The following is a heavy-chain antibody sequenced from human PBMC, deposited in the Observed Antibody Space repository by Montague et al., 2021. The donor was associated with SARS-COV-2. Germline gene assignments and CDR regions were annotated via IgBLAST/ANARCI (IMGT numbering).Heavy chain of an antibody. CDR2: ISYSGRT. CDR3: ARVQGITMIVVVIGAFDI. CDR1: GGSISSDDSY. Sequence: TLSLPFLFSGGSISSDDSYWAWIRQHPGKGLEWIGYISYSGRTSYNVSLKSRLTISADTSDNQFSLKLTSMTAADTAVYYCARVQGITMIVVVIGAFDIWGQGTMVTVSS. J-gene: IGHJ3*02. D-gene: IGHD3-22*01. V-gene: IGHV4-31*03.